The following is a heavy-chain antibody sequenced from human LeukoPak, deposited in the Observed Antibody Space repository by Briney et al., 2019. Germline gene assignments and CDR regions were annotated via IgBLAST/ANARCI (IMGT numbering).Heavy chain of an antibody. Sequence: SETLSLTCAVNGGSFSGHYWSWIRQPPGKGLEWIGEINHSGSTNYTPSLKSRVTISVDMSKNQFSLRLSSVTAADTAVYYCASSPYYYDSSGYYSDWYFDLWGRGTLVTVSS. J-gene: IGHJ2*01. D-gene: IGHD3-22*01. CDR1: GGSFSGHY. CDR2: INHSGST. CDR3: ASSPYYYDSSGYYSDWYFDL. V-gene: IGHV4-34*01.